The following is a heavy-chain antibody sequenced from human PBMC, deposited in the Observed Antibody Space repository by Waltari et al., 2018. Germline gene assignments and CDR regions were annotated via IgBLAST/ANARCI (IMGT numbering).Heavy chain of an antibody. D-gene: IGHD2-15*01. V-gene: IGHV4-30-2*01. J-gene: IGHJ6*03. Sequence: QLQLQESGSGLVKPSQTLSLTCAVSGGSVNSGIFSWTWIRQPPGKGLEWIGYIFHSGSTYYNPSLKSRVTISVDRSRNHFSLKLSSVTAADTAVYYCARGWRDYYYMDVWGKGTTVTVS. CDR1: GGSVNSGIFS. CDR2: IFHSGST. CDR3: ARGWRDYYYMDV.